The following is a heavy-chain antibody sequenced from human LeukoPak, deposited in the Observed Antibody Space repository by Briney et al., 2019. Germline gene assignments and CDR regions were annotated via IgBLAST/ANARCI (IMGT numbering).Heavy chain of an antibody. J-gene: IGHJ4*02. Sequence: SETLSLTCTVSGGSIRSNYWSWIRQSPGKGLEWIGNIYHSGSTNYYYSGSTNYSTFLKSRVTISVDTSKNQFSLKLSSVTAADKAVYYCARLSGSYWGSFDYWGQGTLVTVSS. CDR1: GGSIRSNY. CDR3: ARLSGSYWGSFDY. V-gene: IGHV4-59*01. CDR2: IYHSGSTNYYYSGST. D-gene: IGHD1-26*01.